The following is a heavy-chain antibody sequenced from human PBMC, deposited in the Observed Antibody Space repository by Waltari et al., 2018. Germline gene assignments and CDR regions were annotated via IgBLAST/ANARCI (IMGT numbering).Heavy chain of an antibody. CDR3: ARDSGYSGYNSYSFDY. J-gene: IGHJ4*02. Sequence: EVQLVESGGGLVQPGGSLRLSCAASGLPFSSCWLPWVRQAPGKGLEWVANIKQDGSVKYYVDSVRGRFTISRDNAKNSLYLQMNILRAEDTAVYYCARDSGYSGYNSYSFDYWGQGTLVTVSS. D-gene: IGHD5-12*01. CDR2: IKQDGSVK. V-gene: IGHV3-7*01. CDR1: GLPFSSCW.